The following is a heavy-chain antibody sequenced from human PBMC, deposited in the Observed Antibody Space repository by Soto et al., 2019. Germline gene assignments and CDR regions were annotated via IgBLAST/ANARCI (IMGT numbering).Heavy chain of an antibody. CDR1: GESISSSSYY. Sequence: KPSETLSLTCIVSGESISSSSYYWGWIRQPPGKGLEWIGSIYYSGRTYYNPSFKSRVTISIDTSKNQFSLKLSSVTATDTAVYYCARQRTTVVTQAYFDHWGQGALATVSS. D-gene: IGHD2-21*02. V-gene: IGHV4-39*01. CDR3: ARQRTTVVTQAYFDH. CDR2: IYYSGRT. J-gene: IGHJ4*02.